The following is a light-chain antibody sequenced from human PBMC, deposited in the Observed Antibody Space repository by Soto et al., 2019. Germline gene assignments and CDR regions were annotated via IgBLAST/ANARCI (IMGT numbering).Light chain of an antibody. V-gene: IGKV3-11*01. Sequence: DIVLAQSPPTLSLSHGERATLXCRASQSVSSYLAWYQQRPGQAPRLLIYDASNRATGIPARFSGSGSGTDFTLTISSLEPEDFAVYYCQQRSNGPPITVGQGTRLEIK. CDR3: QQRSNGPPIT. CDR1: QSVSSY. CDR2: DAS. J-gene: IGKJ5*01.